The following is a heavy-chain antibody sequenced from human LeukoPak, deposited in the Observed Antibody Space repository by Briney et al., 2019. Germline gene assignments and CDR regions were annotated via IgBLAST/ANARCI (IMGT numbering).Heavy chain of an antibody. V-gene: IGHV3-21*01. CDR2: ISTSSIYI. CDR1: GFTFSSYW. Sequence: GRSLRLSCAASGFTFSSYWMHWVRQAPGKGLEWVSSISTSSIYIYYADSVKGRFTISRNNAKNSLYLQMNSLRAEDTAVYYCVRGIEVVPAADNWFDPWGQGTLVTVSS. D-gene: IGHD2-2*01. J-gene: IGHJ5*02. CDR3: VRGIEVVPAADNWFDP.